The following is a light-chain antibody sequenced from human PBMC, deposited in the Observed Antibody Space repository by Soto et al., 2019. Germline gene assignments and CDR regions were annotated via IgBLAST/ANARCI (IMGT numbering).Light chain of an antibody. J-gene: IGKJ5*01. V-gene: IGKV3-15*01. CDR3: QQRSNWPIT. CDR1: QSVSSN. Sequence: EIVMTQSPATLSVSPGERATLSCRASQSVSSNLAWYQQKPGQAPRLLIYGASTRATGIPARFSGSGSGTEFTLTISSLQSEDLAVYYCQQRSNWPITFGQGTRLEIK. CDR2: GAS.